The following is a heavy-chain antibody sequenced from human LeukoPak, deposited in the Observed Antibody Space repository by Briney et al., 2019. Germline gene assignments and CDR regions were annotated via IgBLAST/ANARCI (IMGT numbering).Heavy chain of an antibody. J-gene: IGHJ3*02. CDR2: INPSGGST. V-gene: IGHV1-46*01. Sequence: ASVKVSCTASGYTLTSYFIHWVRQAPGQGLEWMGIINPSGGSTSYAQKFQGRVTMTRDTSTSTVYVELSSLRSEDKAVYYCARDQDWNYAFDIWGQGTMVTVSS. CDR1: GYTLTSYF. D-gene: IGHD1-7*01. CDR3: ARDQDWNYAFDI.